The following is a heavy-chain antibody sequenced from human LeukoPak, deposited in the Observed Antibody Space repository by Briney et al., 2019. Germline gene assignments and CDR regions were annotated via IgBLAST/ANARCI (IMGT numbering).Heavy chain of an antibody. V-gene: IGHV3-23*01. CDR2: ISGSGGST. CDR3: AKDVFELYDIYDH. Sequence: QPGGPLRLSCTASGFTFSNYAMSWVRQAPGNGLEWVSAISGSGGSTFNADSVKGRFTISRDNSKNTLYLQMNSLRAEDTAIYYCAKDVFELYDIYDHWGQGTLVTVSS. J-gene: IGHJ4*02. CDR1: GFTFSNYA. D-gene: IGHD3-9*01.